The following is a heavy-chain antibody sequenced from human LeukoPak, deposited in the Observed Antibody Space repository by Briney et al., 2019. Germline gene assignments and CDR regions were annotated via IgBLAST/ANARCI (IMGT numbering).Heavy chain of an antibody. J-gene: IGHJ4*02. V-gene: IGHV3-15*01. CDR3: TLIQGWGSGSYYRDF. Sequence: GGSLRLSCAASGFSISNDWMSWVRQAPGKGLEWVARVKSRSAGETTDYAAPVKGRFTISRDDSKNTLYLQMNSLKTEDTAVYYCTLIQGWGSGSYYRDFWGQGTLVTVSS. CDR2: VKSRSAGETT. D-gene: IGHD3-10*01. CDR1: GFSISNDW.